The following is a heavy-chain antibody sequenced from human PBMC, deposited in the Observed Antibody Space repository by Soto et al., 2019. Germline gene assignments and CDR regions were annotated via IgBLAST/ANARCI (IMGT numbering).Heavy chain of an antibody. D-gene: IGHD6-6*01. V-gene: IGHV4-31*03. CDR3: ARSPPAQLLAFDI. Sequence: SETLSLTCTVSGGSISSGGYYWSWIRQHPGKGLEWIGYIYYSGSTYYNPSLKSRVTISVDTSKNQFSLKLSSVTAADTAVYYCARSPPAQLLAFDIWGQGTMVTVSS. CDR2: IYYSGST. J-gene: IGHJ3*02. CDR1: GGSISSGGYY.